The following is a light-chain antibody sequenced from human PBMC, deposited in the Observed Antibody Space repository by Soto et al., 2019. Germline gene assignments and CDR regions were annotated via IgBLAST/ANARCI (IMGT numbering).Light chain of an antibody. J-gene: IGKJ4*01. CDR2: GAS. V-gene: IGKV3-20*01. CDR3: RQYGRSLGFA. CDR1: QSVSSTY. Sequence: EIVLTQSPGTLSLSPGERATLSCRASQSVSSTYLAWYQQKPGQPPRLLIYGASSRAAGIPDRFSGGGSGTDFTLAINRLEPEDFAVYYCRQYGRSLGFAFGGGTKVDI.